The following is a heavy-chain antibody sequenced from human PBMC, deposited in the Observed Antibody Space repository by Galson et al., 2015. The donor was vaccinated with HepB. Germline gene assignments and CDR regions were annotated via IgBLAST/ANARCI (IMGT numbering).Heavy chain of an antibody. J-gene: IGHJ3*02. D-gene: IGHD1-26*01. Sequence: SVKVSCKASGYTFTSYGINWVRQVPGQGLEWMGWISAYNGNTNYAQKLQGRVTMTTDTSTSTVYMKLRSLRSDDTAMYYCARGVGATRSAFDIWGQGTMVTVSS. CDR2: ISAYNGNT. V-gene: IGHV1-18*04. CDR1: GYTFTSYG. CDR3: ARGVGATRSAFDI.